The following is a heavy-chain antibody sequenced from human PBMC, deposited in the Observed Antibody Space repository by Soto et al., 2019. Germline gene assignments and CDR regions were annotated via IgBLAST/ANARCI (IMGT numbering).Heavy chain of an antibody. Sequence: EVQLVESGGGLVQPGGSLRLSCAASGFTFSSYWMSWVRQAPGKGLEWVANIKQDGSEKYYVDSVKGRFTISRDNAKNSLYLQMNSLRAEDTAVYYCARDRAGIQLWSYFDYWGQGTLVTVSS. J-gene: IGHJ4*02. V-gene: IGHV3-7*01. CDR3: ARDRAGIQLWSYFDY. D-gene: IGHD5-18*01. CDR2: IKQDGSEK. CDR1: GFTFSSYW.